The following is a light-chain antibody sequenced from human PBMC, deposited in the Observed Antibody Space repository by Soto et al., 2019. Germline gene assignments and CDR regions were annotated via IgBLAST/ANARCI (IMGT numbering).Light chain of an antibody. Sequence: DIQMPQSPSSVSASVGDRVTITCRASQSISNYLNWHQHNPGKAPKLLISAASSLQSGVPSRFSGSGSGTDFTLTISSLQPEDFATYFRQQSYSSSTFGQGTKVDIK. CDR1: QSISNY. V-gene: IGKV1-39*01. CDR2: AAS. J-gene: IGKJ1*01. CDR3: QQSYSSST.